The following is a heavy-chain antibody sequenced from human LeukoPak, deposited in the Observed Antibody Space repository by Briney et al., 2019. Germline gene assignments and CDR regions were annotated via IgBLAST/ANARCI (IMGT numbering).Heavy chain of an antibody. CDR1: GGSISSGGYY. CDR3: AREIRSGSYYVFSAIDY. J-gene: IGHJ4*02. CDR2: IYYSGST. D-gene: IGHD3-10*01. Sequence: PSETLSLTCTVSGGSISSGGYYWRWIRQHPGKGLEWIGYIYYSGSTYYNPSLKSRVTISVDTSKNQFSLKLSSVTAADTAVHYCAREIRSGSYYVFSAIDYWGQGTLVTVSS. V-gene: IGHV4-31*03.